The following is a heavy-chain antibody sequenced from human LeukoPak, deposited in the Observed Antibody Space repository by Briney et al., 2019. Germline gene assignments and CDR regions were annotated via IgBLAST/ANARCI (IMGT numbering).Heavy chain of an antibody. V-gene: IGHV3-23*01. CDR2: ISGSGGST. D-gene: IGHD4-17*01. J-gene: IGHJ1*01. Sequence: GGSLRLSCAASGFTFSSYAMSWVRQAPGKGLEWVSAISGSGGSTYYADSVKGRFTISRDNSKNTLYLLMNSLRAEDTAVYYCAKDSGDYEYFQHWGQGTLVTVSS. CDR3: AKDSGDYEYFQH. CDR1: GFTFSSYA.